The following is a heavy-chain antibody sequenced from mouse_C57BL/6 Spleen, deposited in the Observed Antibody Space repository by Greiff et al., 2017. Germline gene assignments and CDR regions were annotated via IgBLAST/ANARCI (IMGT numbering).Heavy chain of an antibody. Sequence: LQESGPELVKPGASVKISCKASGYAFSSSWMNWVKQRPGKGLEWIGRIYPGDGDTNYNGKFKGKAKLTADKSSSTAYMQLSSLTSEDSAVYSCAKRGRDYFDYWGQGTTLTVSS. CDR2: IYPGDGDT. CDR1: GYAFSSSW. J-gene: IGHJ2*01. CDR3: AKRGRDYFDY. V-gene: IGHV1-82*01.